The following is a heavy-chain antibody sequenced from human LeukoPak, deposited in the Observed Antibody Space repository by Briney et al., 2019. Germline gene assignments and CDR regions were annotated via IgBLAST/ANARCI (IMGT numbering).Heavy chain of an antibody. D-gene: IGHD6-19*01. Sequence: GGSLRLSCEGSAFIFSGHWMNWVRQTPGKGLEWVASIKEDGSERQYVDSVKGRFSISRDNTKGSLFLQLNSLRAEDTAVYYCATSGWYQGIDYWGQGTLVTVSS. CDR3: ATSGWYQGIDY. J-gene: IGHJ4*02. CDR2: IKEDGSER. V-gene: IGHV3-7*03. CDR1: AFIFSGHW.